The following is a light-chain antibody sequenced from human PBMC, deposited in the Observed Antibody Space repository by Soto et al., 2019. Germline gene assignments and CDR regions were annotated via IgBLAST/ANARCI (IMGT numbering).Light chain of an antibody. CDR2: GEX. CDR3: QQYGSSPTTT. V-gene: IGKV3-20*01. CDR1: QGVSSSY. J-gene: IGKJ1*01. Sequence: IGLTQCPGTLSLSPGERATLSCRASQGVSSSYVAWYSQKPGQAPSLLXXGEXSRATGIPERFIGSGSGKDFTLTISRLEPEDFAVYYCQQYGSSPTTTFGQGTKVDIK.